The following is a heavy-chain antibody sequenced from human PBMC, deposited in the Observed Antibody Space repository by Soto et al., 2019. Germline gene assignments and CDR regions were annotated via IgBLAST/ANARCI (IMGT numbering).Heavy chain of an antibody. CDR3: ARTSLRAGSSSVDD. V-gene: IGHV4-59*01. Sequence: PXEALSLPCSDSGASITSYYWGWIRQPPGKGLEWIGYIYYSGSTNYNPSLKSRVTISVDTSKNQFSLKLRSVTAADTAVYYCARTSLRAGSSSVDDWGQGTLVTVSS. J-gene: IGHJ4*02. CDR2: IYYSGST. D-gene: IGHD6-6*01. CDR1: GASITSYY.